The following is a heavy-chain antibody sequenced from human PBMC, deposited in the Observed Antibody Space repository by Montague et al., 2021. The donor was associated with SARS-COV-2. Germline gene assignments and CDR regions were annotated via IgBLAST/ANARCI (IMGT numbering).Heavy chain of an antibody. CDR2: INHRGTT. Sequence: SETRSLTCTVYGGSFSGYYWNWIRQSPGRGLERIGEINHRGTTNNNPSLKSRATISVDASKDQFSLKLTSVTAADAAVYYCARGGLHLLYGGHYFDYWGQGTLVTVSS. V-gene: IGHV4-34*04. J-gene: IGHJ4*02. CDR3: ARGGLHLLYGGHYFDY. CDR1: GGSFSGYY. D-gene: IGHD2-2*02.